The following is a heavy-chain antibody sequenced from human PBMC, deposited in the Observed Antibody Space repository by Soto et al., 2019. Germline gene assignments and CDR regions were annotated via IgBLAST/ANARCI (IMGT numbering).Heavy chain of an antibody. D-gene: IGHD3-3*01. V-gene: IGHV3-30*18. Sequence: QVQLVESGGGVVQPGDSLRLSCAACGFMFSGYGMHWIRQAPGKGLEWVAVISHDGSEKYYGDSVKGRCTVSRDNSNNTLFLQIDSLRAEDTAVYYCAKLVGGVKAIGAPGDWLDPWGQGTLVTVSS. J-gene: IGHJ5*02. CDR3: AKLVGGVKAIGAPGDWLDP. CDR1: GFMFSGYG. CDR2: ISHDGSEK.